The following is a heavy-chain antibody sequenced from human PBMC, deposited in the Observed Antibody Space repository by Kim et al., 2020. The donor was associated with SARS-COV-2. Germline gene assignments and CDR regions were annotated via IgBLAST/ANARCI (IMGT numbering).Heavy chain of an antibody. CDR1: GFTFDDYA. V-gene: IGHV3-9*01. CDR2: ISWNSGSI. Sequence: GGSLRLSCAASGFTFDDYAMHWVRQAPGKGLEWVSGISWNSGSIGYADSVKGRFTISRDNAKNSLYLQMNSLRAEDTALYYCAKDISFAPNSGSYDIVATGGRYYGMDVWGQGTTVTVSS. CDR3: AKDISFAPNSGSYDIVATGGRYYGMDV. J-gene: IGHJ6*02. D-gene: IGHD5-12*01.